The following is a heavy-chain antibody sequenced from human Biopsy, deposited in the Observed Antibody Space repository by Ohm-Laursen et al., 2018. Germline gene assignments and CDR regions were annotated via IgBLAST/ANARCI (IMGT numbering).Heavy chain of an antibody. CDR1: YGSISGHF. D-gene: IGHD3-16*01. CDR3: ARDSRGGHLNTTLITGKNLDS. CDR2: VYYNGNT. Sequence: SDTLSLTCVVTYGSISGHFWSWIRQAPGKGLEWIGYVYYNGNTNYSPSLKSRATISLDTSKDRFSLKLSSVTAADTAVYFCARDSRGGHLNTTLITGKNLDSWGQGILVTVSS. V-gene: IGHV4-59*11. J-gene: IGHJ4*02.